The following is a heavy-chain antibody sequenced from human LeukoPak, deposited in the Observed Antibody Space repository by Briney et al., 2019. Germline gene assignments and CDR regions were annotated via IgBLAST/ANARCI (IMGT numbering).Heavy chain of an antibody. J-gene: IGHJ3*02. CDR1: GYTFTSYA. V-gene: IGHV7-4-1*02. CDR2: INTNTGNP. CDR3: ARGGPHYSGTYYDGFDI. Sequence: ASVKVSCKASGYTFTSYAMNWVRQAPGQGLEWMGWINTNTGNPTYAQGFTGRFVFSLGTSVSTAYLQISSLKAEDTAVYYCARGGPHYSGTYYDGFDIWGQGTMVTVSS. D-gene: IGHD3-10*01.